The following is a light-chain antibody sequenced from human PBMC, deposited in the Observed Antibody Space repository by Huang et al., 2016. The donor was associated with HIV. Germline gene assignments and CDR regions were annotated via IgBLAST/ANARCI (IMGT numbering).Light chain of an antibody. V-gene: IGKV3-11*01. CDR1: QSVSSD. CDR3: QQRSNWPPWT. Sequence: EIVLTQSPATLYLSTGERATLSCRASQSVSSDLAWYQKKPGQAPRLLIYDTSSRATGLPARFSGSGSGTDFTLTISSLEPEDFAVYYCQQRSNWPPWTFGQGTKVEIK. J-gene: IGKJ1*01. CDR2: DTS.